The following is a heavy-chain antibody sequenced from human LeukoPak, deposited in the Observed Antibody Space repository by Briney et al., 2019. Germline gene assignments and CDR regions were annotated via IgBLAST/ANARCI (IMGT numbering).Heavy chain of an antibody. Sequence: SETLSLTCTVSGGSISSGDYYWSWIRHPPGKGLEWIGYIYYSGSTYYNPSLKSRVTISVDTSQNQFSLKLSSVTAADTAVYYCARAGADIVVVPAAIYWFDPWGQGTLVTVSS. CDR2: IYYSGST. J-gene: IGHJ5*02. CDR3: ARAGADIVVVPAAIYWFDP. CDR1: GGSISSGDYY. V-gene: IGHV4-30-4*01. D-gene: IGHD2-2*01.